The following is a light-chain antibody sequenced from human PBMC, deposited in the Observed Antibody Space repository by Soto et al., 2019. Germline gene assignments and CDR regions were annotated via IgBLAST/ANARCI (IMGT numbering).Light chain of an antibody. CDR2: GTS. J-gene: IGKJ5*01. Sequence: EIVMTQSPATLSVSPGERATLSCRASQSVSSDLAWYHQKPGQAPRLLIYGTSTRAGGVPARFSGGGSGTEFTLTITSLQSEDFAVYYCHQYGDSRSITFGQGTRLEIK. CDR3: HQYGDSRSIT. CDR1: QSVSSD. V-gene: IGKV3-15*01.